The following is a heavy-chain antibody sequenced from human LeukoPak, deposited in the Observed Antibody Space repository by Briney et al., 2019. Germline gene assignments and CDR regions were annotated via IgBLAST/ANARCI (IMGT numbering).Heavy chain of an antibody. CDR1: GYSFTSCW. J-gene: IGHJ4*02. V-gene: IGHV5-51*01. CDR2: IYPGDSDT. CDR3: ARQSSLYGSGSYYNPFDY. Sequence: GESLKISCKGSGYSFTSCWIGWVRQMPGKGLEWLGIIYPGDSDTRYSPSFEGQVTISVDKSISTAYLQWSSLKASDAAMYYCARQSSLYGSGSYYNPFDYWGQGTLVTVSS. D-gene: IGHD3-10*01.